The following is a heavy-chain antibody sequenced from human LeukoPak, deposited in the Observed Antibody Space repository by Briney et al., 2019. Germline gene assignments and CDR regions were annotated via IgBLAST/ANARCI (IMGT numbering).Heavy chain of an antibody. Sequence: SETLSLTCTVSGGSISSGGYYWSWIRQPPGKGLEWIGYIYHSGSTYYNPSLKSRVTISVDRSKSQFSLKLSSVTATDTAVYYCARVSSDYYDSSGYGFDYWGQGTLVTVSS. CDR1: GGSISSGGYY. V-gene: IGHV4-30-2*01. D-gene: IGHD3-22*01. CDR2: IYHSGST. CDR3: ARVSSDYYDSSGYGFDY. J-gene: IGHJ4*02.